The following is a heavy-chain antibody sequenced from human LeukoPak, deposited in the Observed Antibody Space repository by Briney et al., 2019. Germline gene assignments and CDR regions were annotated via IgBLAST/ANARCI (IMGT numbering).Heavy chain of an antibody. D-gene: IGHD3-10*01. CDR1: GYTFTSYG. CDR2: ISAYNGNT. CDR3: ASERGSGSYLLTIDY. Sequence: ASVKVSCKASGYTFTSYGISWVRQAPGQGLEWMGWISAYNGNTNYAQKLQGRVTMTTDTSTSTAYMELRSLRSDDTAVYYCASERGSGSYLLTIDYWGQGTLVTVSS. J-gene: IGHJ4*02. V-gene: IGHV1-18*01.